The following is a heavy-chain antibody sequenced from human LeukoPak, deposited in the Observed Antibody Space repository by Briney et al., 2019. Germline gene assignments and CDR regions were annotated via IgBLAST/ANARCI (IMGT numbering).Heavy chain of an antibody. J-gene: IGHJ6*04. V-gene: IGHV3-30*18. CDR2: ISNDGSNK. Sequence: GGSLRLSCAASGFTFSTYGMHWVRQAPGKGLEGVAVISNDGSNKYYADSVKGRFTISRDKSKNTLYLQMNSLRAEDTAVYYCAKERRGYSGYERSYYYYYGMDVWGKGTTVTVSS. CDR3: AKERRGYSGYERSYYYYYGMDV. D-gene: IGHD5-12*01. CDR1: GFTFSTYG.